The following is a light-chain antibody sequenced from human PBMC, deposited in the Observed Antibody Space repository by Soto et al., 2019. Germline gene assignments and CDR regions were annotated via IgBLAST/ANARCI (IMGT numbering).Light chain of an antibody. J-gene: IGKJ5*01. CDR1: QSLGSTY. CDR2: AAS. CDR3: QQFGSSPLT. V-gene: IGKV3-20*01. Sequence: ENVLTQSPGTLSLSPGEGATLSCRASQSLGSTYLAWYQQKPGQAPRLLIYAASSRAPGIPDRFSGSGSGTDFTLTISRLEPEDFAVYYCQQFGSSPLTFCQGTRLEIK.